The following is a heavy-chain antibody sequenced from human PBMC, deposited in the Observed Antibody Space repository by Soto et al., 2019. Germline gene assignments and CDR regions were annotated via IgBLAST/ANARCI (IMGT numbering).Heavy chain of an antibody. J-gene: IGHJ3*02. Sequence: QVQLVQSGAEVKKPGSSVKVSCKASGGTFSSYAISWVRQAPGQGLEWMGGIIPIYGTANYAQKCQGRVTGIADESRGTAYVEVSSLRSEDTAVYYCARDFGVAGTFAFDIWGQGGMVTVSS. V-gene: IGHV1-69*01. CDR1: GGTFSSYA. D-gene: IGHD6-19*01. CDR3: ARDFGVAGTFAFDI. CDR2: IIPIYGTA.